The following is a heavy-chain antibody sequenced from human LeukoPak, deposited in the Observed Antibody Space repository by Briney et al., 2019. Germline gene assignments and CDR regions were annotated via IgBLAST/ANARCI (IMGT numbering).Heavy chain of an antibody. CDR3: ARDRIQQGYVDY. CDR1: GFTFSSYW. Sequence: GGSLRLSCAASGFTFSSYWMHWVRQAPGKGLVWVSRINSDGSSTSYADSVKGRFTISRDNAKNTPYLQMNSLRAEDTAVYYCARDRIQQGYVDYWGQGTLVTVSS. D-gene: IGHD2-15*01. CDR2: INSDGSST. V-gene: IGHV3-74*01. J-gene: IGHJ4*02.